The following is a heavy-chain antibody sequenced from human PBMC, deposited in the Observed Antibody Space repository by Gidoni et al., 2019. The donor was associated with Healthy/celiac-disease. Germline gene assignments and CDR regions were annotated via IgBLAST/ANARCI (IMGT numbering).Heavy chain of an antibody. CDR3: ARAGCGGDCWIHPAQH. CDR2: ISSSSSTI. CDR1: GFTFSSYS. J-gene: IGHJ1*01. Sequence: EVQLVESGGGLVQPGGSLRLSCAASGFTFSSYSMNWVRQAPGKGLEWVSYISSSSSTIYYADSVKGRFTISRDNAKNSLYLQMNSLRAEDTAVYYCARAGCGGDCWIHPAQHWGQGTLVTVSS. V-gene: IGHV3-48*01. D-gene: IGHD2-21*01.